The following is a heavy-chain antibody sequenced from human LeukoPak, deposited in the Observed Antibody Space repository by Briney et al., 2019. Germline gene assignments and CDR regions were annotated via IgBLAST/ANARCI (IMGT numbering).Heavy chain of an antibody. D-gene: IGHD1-26*01. CDR2: ISSSSSYT. CDR1: GFTFSSYS. Sequence: GGSLRLSCAASGFTFSSYSKNWVRQAPGKGLEWVSSISSSSSYTYYADSVKGRFTISRDNAKNSLYLQMNSLRAEDTAVYYCARVGEWEPIDYWGQGTLVTVSS. J-gene: IGHJ4*02. V-gene: IGHV3-21*01. CDR3: ARVGEWEPIDY.